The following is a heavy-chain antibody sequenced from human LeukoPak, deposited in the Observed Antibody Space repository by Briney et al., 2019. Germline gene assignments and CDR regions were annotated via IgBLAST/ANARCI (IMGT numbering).Heavy chain of an antibody. D-gene: IGHD1-26*01. Sequence: PSETLSLTCTVSGGSISSSSYYWGWLRQHPGKGLEWIGYIYYSGSTYYIPSLKSRVTISVDTSKNQFSLKLSSVTAADTAVYYCARYDAVGATEYFDYWGQGTLVTVSS. V-gene: IGHV4-31*03. CDR2: IYYSGST. CDR3: ARYDAVGATEYFDY. CDR1: GGSISSSSYY. J-gene: IGHJ4*02.